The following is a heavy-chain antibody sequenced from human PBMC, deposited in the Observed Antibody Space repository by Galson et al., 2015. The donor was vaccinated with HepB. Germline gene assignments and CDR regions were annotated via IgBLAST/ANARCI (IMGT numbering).Heavy chain of an antibody. CDR3: AKSQRLVLMVYEDWFDP. J-gene: IGHJ5*02. CDR2: ISGSGGST. V-gene: IGHV3-23*01. CDR1: GFTFSSYA. D-gene: IGHD2-8*01. Sequence: SLRLSCAASGFTFSSYAMSWVRQAPGKGLEWVSAISGSGGSTYYADSVKGRFTISRDNSKNTLYLQMNSLRAEDTAVYYCAKSQRLVLMVYEDWFDPWGQGTLVTVSS.